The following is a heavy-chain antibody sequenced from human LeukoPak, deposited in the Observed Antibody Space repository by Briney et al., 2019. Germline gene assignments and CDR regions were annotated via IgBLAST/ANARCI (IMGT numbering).Heavy chain of an antibody. CDR3: ARWSSTSCYDC. CDR2: ISTDGGSP. CDR1: GFTFSSYA. D-gene: IGHD2-2*01. Sequence: GGSLRLSCAASGFTFSSYAMHWVRQAPGKGLEYVSAISTDGGSPYYANSVKGGFTISRDNSKNTLYLQMGSLRAEDMAVYYCARWSSTSCYDCWGQGTLVTVSS. J-gene: IGHJ4*02. V-gene: IGHV3-64*01.